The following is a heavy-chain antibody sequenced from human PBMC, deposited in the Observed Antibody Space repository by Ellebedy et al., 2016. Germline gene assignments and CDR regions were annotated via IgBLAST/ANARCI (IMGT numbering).Heavy chain of an antibody. D-gene: IGHD1-1*01. CDR2: VFHTGTT. Sequence: LETLSLTCNVSGGSVSSAYWNWIRRPPGKGLEWIGYVFHTGTTNYSPSLKSRVTMSVDTSKSQFSLGLTSVTAADTAVYYCAKWNGDWNAYDVWGQGTMVTVSS. J-gene: IGHJ3*01. CDR1: GGSVSSAY. V-gene: IGHV4-59*02. CDR3: AKWNGDWNAYDV.